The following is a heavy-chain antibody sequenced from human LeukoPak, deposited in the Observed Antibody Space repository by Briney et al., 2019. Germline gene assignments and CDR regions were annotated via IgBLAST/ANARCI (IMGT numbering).Heavy chain of an antibody. CDR2: IYSGGST. CDR3: AKSGWYGAPHYFDY. Sequence: PGGSLRLSCAASGFTVSSNYMSWVRQAPGKGLEWVSVIYSGGSTYYADSVKGRFTISRDNSKNTLFLQMNSLRAEDTAVYYCAKSGWYGAPHYFDYWGQGTLVTVSS. V-gene: IGHV3-53*01. CDR1: GFTVSSNY. J-gene: IGHJ4*02. D-gene: IGHD6-13*01.